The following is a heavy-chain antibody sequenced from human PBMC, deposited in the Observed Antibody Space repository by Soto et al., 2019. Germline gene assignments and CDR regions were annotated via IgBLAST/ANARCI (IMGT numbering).Heavy chain of an antibody. Sequence: QVQLVESGGGVVQPGRSLRLSCAASGFTFSSYAMHWVRQAPGKGLEWVAVISYDGSNKYCADSVKGRFTISRDNSKNTLFLQMNSLRSEDTSVYYCARDRGRGTYYYYGMDVWGQGTPVTVSS. J-gene: IGHJ6*02. D-gene: IGHD3-16*01. CDR3: ARDRGRGTYYYYGMDV. CDR1: GFTFSSYA. CDR2: ISYDGSNK. V-gene: IGHV3-30-3*01.